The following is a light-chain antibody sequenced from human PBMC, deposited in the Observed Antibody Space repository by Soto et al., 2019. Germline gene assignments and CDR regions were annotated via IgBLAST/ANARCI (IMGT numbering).Light chain of an antibody. Sequence: EIVMTQSPATLSVSPGERATLSCRASQSVSSNLAWYQQKPGQAPRLLIYGASTRATGIPARFSGSGSGTEFTLTISSLQSEDFAVYYCQQYNNWPQTXGQGTKVDIK. CDR3: QQYNNWPQT. J-gene: IGKJ2*01. CDR1: QSVSSN. CDR2: GAS. V-gene: IGKV3-15*01.